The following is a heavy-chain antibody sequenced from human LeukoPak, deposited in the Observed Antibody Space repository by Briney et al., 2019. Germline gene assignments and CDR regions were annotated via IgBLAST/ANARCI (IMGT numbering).Heavy chain of an antibody. D-gene: IGHD6-13*01. CDR2: ISGSGDST. Sequence: PGGSLRLSCAASGFTFDTYAMSWVRQAPGKGLEWVSTISGSGDSTYYADSVRGRFTISRDNSKNTLYLQMNSLRAEDTAVYYCANPGYSSSWYYFDYWGQGTLVTVSS. CDR3: ANPGYSSSWYYFDY. CDR1: GFTFDTYA. V-gene: IGHV3-23*01. J-gene: IGHJ4*02.